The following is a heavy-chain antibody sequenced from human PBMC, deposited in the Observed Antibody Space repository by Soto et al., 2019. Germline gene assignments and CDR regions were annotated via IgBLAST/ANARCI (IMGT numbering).Heavy chain of an antibody. J-gene: IGHJ4*02. CDR3: AKAGEVFGLVVFAYLDS. D-gene: IGHD3-9*01. V-gene: IGHV3-30*18. Sequence: PGGSLRLSCEVSGFSLSNYAIHWVRQAPGKGLEWVAVTSNDGKKFSYADSVRGRFTVSRDNPKNTVSLEMNSLRSDDTGIYFCAKAGEVFGLVVFAYLDSRGQGVPVTVSS. CDR1: GFSLSNYA. CDR2: TSNDGKKF.